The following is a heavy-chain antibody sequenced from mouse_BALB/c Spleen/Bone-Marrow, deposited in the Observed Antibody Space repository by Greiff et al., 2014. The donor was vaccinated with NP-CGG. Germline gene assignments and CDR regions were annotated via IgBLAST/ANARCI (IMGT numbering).Heavy chain of an antibody. V-gene: IGHV1-4*01. CDR2: INPSGGYT. CDR3: AAGYYGNSGWFAY. D-gene: IGHD2-1*01. CDR1: GYTFTSYT. Sequence: QVQLQQPGAELARPGASVKMSCKASGYTFTSYTMLWVKQRPGQGLEWIGYINPSGGYTNYNQKFKDKATLTADKSSSTAYMQLSSLTSEDSAVYYCAAGYYGNSGWFAYWGQGTLVTVSA. J-gene: IGHJ3*01.